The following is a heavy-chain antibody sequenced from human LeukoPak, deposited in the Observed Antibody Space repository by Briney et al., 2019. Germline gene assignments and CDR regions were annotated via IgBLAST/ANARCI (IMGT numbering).Heavy chain of an antibody. CDR2: MNPNSGNR. CDR3: ASSRAPPSPFDP. D-gene: IGHD6-6*01. Sequence: ASVKVSCKASGYTFTSYDINWVRQATGQGLEWMGWMNPNSGNRGYAQKFQGRVTMTRNTAISTAYMELSSLRSEDTAVYYCASSRAPPSPFDPWGQGTLVTVSS. CDR1: GYTFTSYD. V-gene: IGHV1-8*01. J-gene: IGHJ5*02.